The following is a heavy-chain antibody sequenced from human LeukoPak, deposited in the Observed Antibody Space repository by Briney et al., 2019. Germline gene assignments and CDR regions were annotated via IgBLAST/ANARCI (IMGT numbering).Heavy chain of an antibody. V-gene: IGHV1-2*02. J-gene: IGHJ4*02. CDR2: INPNSGGT. Sequence: ASVKVSCQASGYTFTGYYMHWVRQAPGQGLEWMGWINPNSGGTNYAQKFQGRVTMTRDTSISTAYMELSRLRSDDTAVYYCARVLRRGSGYYALDYWGQGTLVTVSS. CDR1: GYTFTGYY. D-gene: IGHD3-22*01. CDR3: ARVLRRGSGYYALDY.